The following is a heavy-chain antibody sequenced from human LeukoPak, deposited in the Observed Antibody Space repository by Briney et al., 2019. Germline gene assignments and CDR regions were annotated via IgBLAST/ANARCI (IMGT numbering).Heavy chain of an antibody. D-gene: IGHD4-23*01. CDR2: ITDSGNTI. CDR3: ARSTGSTGGGVDV. Sequence: GGSLRLSCAASGSTFSDYNMNWVRQAPGKGLEWVSYITDSGNTIHYADSVKGRFTISRDNAKNSLYLQMNSLRAEDTAVYYCARSTGSTGGGVDVWGPGTTVTVSS. V-gene: IGHV3-11*01. J-gene: IGHJ6*02. CDR1: GSTFSDYN.